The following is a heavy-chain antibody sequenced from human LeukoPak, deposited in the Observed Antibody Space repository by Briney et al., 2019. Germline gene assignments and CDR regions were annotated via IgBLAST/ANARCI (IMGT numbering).Heavy chain of an antibody. Sequence: GGSLRLSCAASGFTFSNYWMSWVRQAPGKGLEWVASIKQDGSEKYCVDSVKVRFTISRDNAKTSLYLQMNSLRAEDTAVYYCAREPRVIGTTMVKATVDYWGQGTLVTVSS. J-gene: IGHJ4*02. CDR1: GFTFSNYW. V-gene: IGHV3-7*01. D-gene: IGHD5-18*01. CDR3: AREPRVIGTTMVKATVDY. CDR2: IKQDGSEK.